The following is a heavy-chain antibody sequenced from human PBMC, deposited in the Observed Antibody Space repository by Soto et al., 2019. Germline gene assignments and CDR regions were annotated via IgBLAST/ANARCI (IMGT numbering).Heavy chain of an antibody. CDR1: GYTFNRYG. Sequence: QVQLVQSGAEVKKPGASVKVSCKSSGYTFNRYGISWVRQAPGQGLEWMGGSSAYHGNTNYAQKIQGRGTMTTDTSTSTDYMELRSVRSDDTAVYYCAREGYYGSGSADYWGQGALVTVSS. D-gene: IGHD3-10*01. V-gene: IGHV1-18*01. J-gene: IGHJ4*02. CDR2: SSAYHGNT. CDR3: AREGYYGSGSADY.